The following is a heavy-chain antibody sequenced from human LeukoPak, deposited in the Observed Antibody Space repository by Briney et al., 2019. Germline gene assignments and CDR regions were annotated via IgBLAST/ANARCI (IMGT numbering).Heavy chain of an antibody. CDR1: GGSISSYY. D-gene: IGHD4-23*01. J-gene: IGHJ4*02. CDR3: ARRRPDYGGNGFDY. CDR2: IYYSGST. Sequence: KTSETLSLTCTGSGGSISSYYWSWIRQPPGKGLEWIGYIYYSGSTNYNPSLKSRVTISVDTSKNQFSLKLSSVTAADTAVYYCARRRPDYGGNGFDYWGQGTLVTVSS. V-gene: IGHV4-59*08.